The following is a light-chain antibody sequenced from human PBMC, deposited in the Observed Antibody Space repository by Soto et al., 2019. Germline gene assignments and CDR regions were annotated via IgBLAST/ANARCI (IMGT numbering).Light chain of an antibody. CDR3: NSYTSSQTGV. J-gene: IGLJ1*01. Sequence: QSVLTQPASVSGSPGQSITISCTGTASNVGTYNYVSWYQQYPDKVPKLLIYDVTKRPPGVSDRFSSSKSGNTASLTISGLQAEDEADYYCNSYTSSQTGVFGTGTKLTVL. V-gene: IGLV2-14*01. CDR2: DVT. CDR1: ASNVGTYNY.